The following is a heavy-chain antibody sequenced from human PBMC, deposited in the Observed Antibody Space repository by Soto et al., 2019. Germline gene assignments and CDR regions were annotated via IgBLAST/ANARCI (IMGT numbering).Heavy chain of an antibody. CDR3: ARDRGMCLVVISYHYGMDV. J-gene: IGHJ6*02. CDR2: IYHSGST. V-gene: IGHV4-4*02. D-gene: IGHD3-22*01. Sequence: SETLSLTCAVSGGSISSSNWWSWVRQPPGKGLEWIGEIYHSGSTNYNPSLKSRVTISVDKSKNQFSLKLSSVTAADTAVFYCARDRGMCLVVISYHYGMDVWGPGTTVTVSS. CDR1: GGSISSSNW.